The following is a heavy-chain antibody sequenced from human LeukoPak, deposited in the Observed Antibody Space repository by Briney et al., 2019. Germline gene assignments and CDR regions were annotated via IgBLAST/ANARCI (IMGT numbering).Heavy chain of an antibody. CDR2: IRNSGSST. J-gene: IGHJ4*02. V-gene: IGHV3-23*01. CDR1: GFTFNNSA. D-gene: IGHD3-22*01. Sequence: GGSLRLSCTTSGFTFNNSAMSWVRQVPGKRLEWVSGIRNSGSSTYYADSVKGRFTISRDNSKNTLYLQMNSLRAEDTAVYYCAKSTPRGIYDSSGFDYWGQGTLVTVSS. CDR3: AKSTPRGIYDSSGFDY.